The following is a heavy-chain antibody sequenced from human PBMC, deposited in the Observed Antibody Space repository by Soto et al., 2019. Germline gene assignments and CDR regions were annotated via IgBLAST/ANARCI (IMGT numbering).Heavy chain of an antibody. CDR1: GGTFSSYS. CDR3: ARDGGRHSGGIDY. Sequence: QVQLVQSWAEVKKPGSSVKVSCKASGGTFSSYSINWVRQAPGQGLEWMGEIIPIFGTANYAKKFQGRVTITADESTSTAYMELSSRRSEDTAVYYCARDGGRHSGGIDYWGQGTLVTVSS. CDR2: IIPIFGTA. D-gene: IGHD1-26*01. J-gene: IGHJ4*02. V-gene: IGHV1-69*01.